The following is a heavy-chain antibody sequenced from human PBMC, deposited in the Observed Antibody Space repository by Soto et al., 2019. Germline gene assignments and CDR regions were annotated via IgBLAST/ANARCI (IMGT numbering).Heavy chain of an antibody. CDR1: GGSISSGGYY. Sequence: PSETLSLTCTVSGGSISSGGYYWSWIRQHPGKGLEWIGYIYYSGSTYYNPSLKSRVTISVDTSKNQFSLKLSSVTAADTAVYYCARDRRPTLDYYYYGMDVWGQGTTVTVSS. D-gene: IGHD3-16*01. J-gene: IGHJ6*02. V-gene: IGHV4-31*03. CDR3: ARDRRPTLDYYYYGMDV. CDR2: IYYSGST.